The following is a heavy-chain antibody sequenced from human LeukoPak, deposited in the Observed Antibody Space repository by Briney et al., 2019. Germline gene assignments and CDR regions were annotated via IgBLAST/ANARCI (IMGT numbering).Heavy chain of an antibody. Sequence: NASETLSLTCAVYGGSFSNYYWSWIRQPPGKGLEWIGEINDSGRTNYNPSLMSRVTVSVDTSKNQFSLRLTSVTATDTAVYYCARRWNYGRNYYIDGWGNGATVSVSS. J-gene: IGHJ6*03. CDR2: INDSGRT. D-gene: IGHD1-7*01. CDR1: GGSFSNYY. V-gene: IGHV4-34*01. CDR3: ARRWNYGRNYYIDG.